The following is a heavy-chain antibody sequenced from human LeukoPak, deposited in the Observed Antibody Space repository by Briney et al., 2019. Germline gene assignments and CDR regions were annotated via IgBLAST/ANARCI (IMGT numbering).Heavy chain of an antibody. Sequence: PGGSLRLSCAASGFTFSTYAMAWVRRAPGKGLEWVSSICKTGRATCYADSVKGRFTISRDISKDTLYLQMNSLRAEDTAVYYCAKPYSSGSDSSYSTFDYWGQGSLVTVSS. J-gene: IGHJ4*02. CDR1: GFTFSTYA. D-gene: IGHD3-10*01. CDR2: ICKTGRAT. CDR3: AKPYSSGSDSSYSTFDY. V-gene: IGHV3-23*01.